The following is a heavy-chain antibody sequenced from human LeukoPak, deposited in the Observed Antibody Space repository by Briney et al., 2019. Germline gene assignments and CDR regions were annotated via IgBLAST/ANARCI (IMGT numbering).Heavy chain of an antibody. V-gene: IGHV4-59*01. CDR1: GGSISSYY. J-gene: IGHJ4*02. D-gene: IGHD3-22*01. Sequence: PSETLSLTCTVSGGSISSYYWSWIRQPPGKGLEWIGYIYYSGSTNYNPSFKSRVTISVGTSKNQFSLKLSSVTAADTAVYYCARGGEWRYYYDSSGYYPFDYWGQGTLVTVSS. CDR3: ARGGEWRYYYDSSGYYPFDY. CDR2: IYYSGST.